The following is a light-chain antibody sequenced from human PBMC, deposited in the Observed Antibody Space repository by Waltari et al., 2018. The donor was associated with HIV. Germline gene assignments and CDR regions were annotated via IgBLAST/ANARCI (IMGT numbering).Light chain of an antibody. CDR3: AAWDGSLNGWV. V-gene: IGLV1-44*01. Sequence: QSVLTQPPSASGTPGQRVTIPCSGSSPNIRSNTVSRYQQLPGTAPKLLIYSNDQRPSGVPDRFSGSKSGTSASLAISGLQSEDEADYYCAAWDGSLNGWVFGGGTKLTVL. CDR1: SPNIRSNT. J-gene: IGLJ3*02. CDR2: SND.